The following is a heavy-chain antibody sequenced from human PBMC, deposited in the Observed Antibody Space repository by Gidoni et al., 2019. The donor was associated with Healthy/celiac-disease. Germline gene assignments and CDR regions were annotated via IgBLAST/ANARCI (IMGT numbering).Heavy chain of an antibody. Sequence: EVQLLESGGGLVQPGGSLRLSCAASGFTFSSYVMNWVRQAPGKGLEWVSAISGSGSSTYYADSVKGRFTITRDNSKNTLYLQMNSLRAEDTAAYYCAKLSAYSVGHYWGQGTLVIVSS. J-gene: IGHJ4*02. CDR2: ISGSGSST. CDR1: GFTFSSYV. CDR3: AKLSAYSVGHY. D-gene: IGHD1-26*01. V-gene: IGHV3-23*01.